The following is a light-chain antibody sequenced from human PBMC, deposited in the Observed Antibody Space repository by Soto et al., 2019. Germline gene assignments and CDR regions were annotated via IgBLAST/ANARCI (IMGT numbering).Light chain of an antibody. CDR1: RSVLYKSNNKNH. CDR2: WAS. J-gene: IGKJ4*01. V-gene: IGKV4-1*01. Sequence: DIVMTQSPDSLAVSLGERATMNCKCSRSVLYKSNNKNHLAWYQQKPGQPPQLIIYWASTRESGVPERFSGSGSGTDFTLTISSXEAEDVAFYWCQQYFDVPFIFGGGTKVDIK. CDR3: QQYFDVPFI.